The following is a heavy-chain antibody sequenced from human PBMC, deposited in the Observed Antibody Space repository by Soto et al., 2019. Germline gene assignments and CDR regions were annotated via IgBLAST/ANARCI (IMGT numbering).Heavy chain of an antibody. CDR3: AKEPHYGDLRQNWFDP. CDR2: ISGSGGST. CDR1: GFTFSSYA. J-gene: IGHJ5*02. D-gene: IGHD4-17*01. Sequence: PGGSLRLSCPASGFTFSSYAMSWVRQAPGKGLEWVSAISGSGGSTYYADSVKGRFTISRDNSKNTLYLQMNSLRAEDTAVYYCAKEPHYGDLRQNWFDPWGQGTLVTVSS. V-gene: IGHV3-23*01.